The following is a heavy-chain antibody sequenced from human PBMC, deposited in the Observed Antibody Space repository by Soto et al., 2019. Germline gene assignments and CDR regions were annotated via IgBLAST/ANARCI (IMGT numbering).Heavy chain of an antibody. CDR1: GGSIPSVGYH. D-gene: IGHD3-3*01. Sequence: LPLTCTVSGGSIPSVGYHWILIRQHPGKGLEWIGYIYYSGSTYYNPSLKSRVTISVDTSKNQFSLKLSSVTAADTAVYYCARDFNDFWSGYEYPYPLGSYGMDVWGQGTTVTVSS. CDR3: ARDFNDFWSGYEYPYPLGSYGMDV. J-gene: IGHJ6*02. V-gene: IGHV4-31*03. CDR2: IYYSGST.